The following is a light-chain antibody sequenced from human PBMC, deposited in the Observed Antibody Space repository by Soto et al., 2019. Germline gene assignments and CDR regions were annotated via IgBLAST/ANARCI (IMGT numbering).Light chain of an antibody. Sequence: EVVLTQSPDTLSLSPGDRATLSCRASQNVGSSYVAWYQQKPGQAPRLLIFAASRRASGIPDRFSGSGSGTDFTLTIGRLEPEDFAVYYCQQYSSSPLTFGGGTKVDIK. CDR1: QNVGSSY. CDR3: QQYSSSPLT. CDR2: AAS. V-gene: IGKV3-20*01. J-gene: IGKJ4*01.